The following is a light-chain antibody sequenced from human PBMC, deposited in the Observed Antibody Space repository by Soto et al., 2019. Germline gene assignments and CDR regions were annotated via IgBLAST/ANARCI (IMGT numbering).Light chain of an antibody. Sequence: DIQMTQSPSTLSASVADRGTITCRASQSISSWLAWYQQKPGKAPKILIYKASSLESGVPSRFSGSGSGTEFPLTISSLQPDDFATYYCQQYNSYWTLGQGTKVDI. V-gene: IGKV1-5*03. CDR2: KAS. CDR1: QSISSW. CDR3: QQYNSYWT. J-gene: IGKJ1*01.